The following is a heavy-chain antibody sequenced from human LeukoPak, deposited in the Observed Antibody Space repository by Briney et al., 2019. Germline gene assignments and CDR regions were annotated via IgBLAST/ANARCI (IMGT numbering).Heavy chain of an antibody. V-gene: IGHV1-18*01. J-gene: IGHJ5*02. CDR2: ISAYNGNT. Sequence: GASVKVSCKASGYTFTSYGISWVRQAPGQGLEWMGWISAYNGNTNYAQKLQGRVTMTTDTSTSTAYMELRSLRSDDTAVYYCARKTLCGGDCYWFDPWGQGTLVTVSS. CDR1: GYTFTSYG. D-gene: IGHD2-21*02. CDR3: ARKTLCGGDCYWFDP.